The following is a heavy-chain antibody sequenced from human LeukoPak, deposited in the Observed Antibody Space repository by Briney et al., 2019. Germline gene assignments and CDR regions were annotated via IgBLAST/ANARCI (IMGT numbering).Heavy chain of an antibody. Sequence: GASVKVSCKASGYTFTSYGISWVRQAPGQGLEWMGWISAYNGNTNYAQKLQGRVTMTTDTSTSTAYMELRSLRSEDTAVYYCATEAYSNGHDAFDIWGQGTMVTVSS. D-gene: IGHD4-11*01. V-gene: IGHV1-18*01. CDR3: ATEAYSNGHDAFDI. J-gene: IGHJ3*02. CDR2: ISAYNGNT. CDR1: GYTFTSYG.